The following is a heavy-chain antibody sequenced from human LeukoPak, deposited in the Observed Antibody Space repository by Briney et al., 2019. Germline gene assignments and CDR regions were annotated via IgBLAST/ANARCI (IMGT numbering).Heavy chain of an antibody. D-gene: IGHD2-2*01. CDR1: GGSINSAY. V-gene: IGHV4-4*07. CDR3: ARGRPLGYCSSTSCFGYRGWFDP. CDR2: IYTNGGT. Sequence: PSETLSLTCNVSGGSINSAYWNWIRQTAGKGLEWIGIIYTNGGTNYNPSLKSRVTISVDTSKNQFSLKLSSVTAADTAVYYCARGRPLGYCSSTSCFGYRGWFDPWGQGTLVTVSS. J-gene: IGHJ5*02.